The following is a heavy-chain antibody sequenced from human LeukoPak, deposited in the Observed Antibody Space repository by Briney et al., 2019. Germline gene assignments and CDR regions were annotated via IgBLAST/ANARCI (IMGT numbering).Heavy chain of an antibody. CDR3: ARTDDYGDYGGSYYFDY. Sequence: GGSLRLSCAASGFTFDDYAMHWVRQAPGKGLEWVAVISYDGSNKYYADSVKGRFTISRDNSKNTLYLQMNSLRAEDTAVHYCARTDDYGDYGGSYYFDYWGQGTLVTVSS. CDR2: ISYDGSNK. V-gene: IGHV3-30-3*01. D-gene: IGHD4-17*01. CDR1: GFTFDDYA. J-gene: IGHJ4*02.